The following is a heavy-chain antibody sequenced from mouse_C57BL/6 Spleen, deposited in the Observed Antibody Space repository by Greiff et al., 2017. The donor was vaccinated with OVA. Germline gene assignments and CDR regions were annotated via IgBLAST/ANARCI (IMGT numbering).Heavy chain of an antibody. Sequence: QVQLQQPGAELVKPGASVKLSCKASGYTFTSYWMHWVKQRPGRGLEWIGRIDPKSGGTKYNEKFKSKATLTVDKPSSTAYMHVSSLTSEGSAVFYCTRDSGDMDDWGKGTSVTVSS. J-gene: IGHJ4*01. CDR3: TRDSGDMDD. CDR1: GYTFTSYW. D-gene: IGHD2-13*01. CDR2: IDPKSGGT. V-gene: IGHV1-72*01.